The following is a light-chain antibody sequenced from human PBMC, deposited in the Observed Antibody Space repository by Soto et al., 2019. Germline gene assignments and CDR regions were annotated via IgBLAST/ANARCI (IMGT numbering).Light chain of an antibody. V-gene: IGKV1-5*03. CDR2: KAS. Sequence: DIQMTQSRSTLSASVGDRVAITCRASQSISTYLAWYQQKPGKAPKLLIYKASSLESGVPSRFSGSGSGAEFTLTISSLQPDDFATYYCQQYNTYSRTFGQGTKVDIK. CDR1: QSISTY. CDR3: QQYNTYSRT. J-gene: IGKJ1*01.